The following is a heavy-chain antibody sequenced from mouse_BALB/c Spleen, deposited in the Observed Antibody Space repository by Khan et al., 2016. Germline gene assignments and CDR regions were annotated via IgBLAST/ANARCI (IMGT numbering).Heavy chain of an antibody. CDR2: INTNTGEP. D-gene: IGHD1-1*01. CDR3: AEDYYGSNWFAY. CDR1: GYTFTNYG. J-gene: IGHJ3*01. V-gene: IGHV9-3*02. Sequence: QIQLVQSGPELKKPGETVKISCKASGYTFTNYGMNWVKQAPGKGLKWMGWINTNTGEPTYAEEFKGRVAFSLETSASTAYLPINNLKNEDTATYFCAEDYYGSNWFAYWGQGTLVTVSA.